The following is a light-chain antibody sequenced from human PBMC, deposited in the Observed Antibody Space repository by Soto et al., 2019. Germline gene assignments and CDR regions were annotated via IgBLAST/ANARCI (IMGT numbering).Light chain of an antibody. CDR2: GAS. V-gene: IGKV3D-15*01. CDR3: QQYNNWPLS. Sequence: EIVMTQSPATLSVSPGERATLSCRASQSVSSNLAWYKQKPGQAPRLLIYGASTRATGIPARFSGSGSGTEFTLTISSLESEDFAVYYCQQYNNWPLSFDQGTKVEIK. CDR1: QSVSSN. J-gene: IGKJ1*01.